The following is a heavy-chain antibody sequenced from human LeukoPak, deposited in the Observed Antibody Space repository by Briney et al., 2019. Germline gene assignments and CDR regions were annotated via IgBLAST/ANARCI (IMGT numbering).Heavy chain of an antibody. CDR3: ATAVDMATTDYFYGVDV. J-gene: IGHJ6*02. CDR2: FDPEDGET. D-gene: IGHD5-24*01. V-gene: IGHV1-24*01. CDR1: VYTLTELS. Sequence: ASVKVSCKVSVYTLTELSIHWVRQAPGKGLEWMGGFDPEDGETIYAQKFQGRVTMTEDTSTDTAYLELSSLRSEDTAVYYCATAVDMATTDYFYGVDVWGQGTTVTVSS.